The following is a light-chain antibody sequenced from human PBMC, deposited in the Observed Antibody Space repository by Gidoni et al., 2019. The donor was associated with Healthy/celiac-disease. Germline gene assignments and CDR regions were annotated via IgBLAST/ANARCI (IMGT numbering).Light chain of an antibody. CDR2: GSS. CDR3: QQYGSSPRYT. V-gene: IGKV3-20*01. CDR1: QSVSSSY. J-gene: IGKJ2*01. Sequence: EIVLTQSPGTLSLSPGERATLSCRASQSVSSSYLAWYQQKPGQAPRLLIYGSSSRATGIPDRFSGSGSGTDFTLTISRLEPEDLAVYYCQQYGSSPRYTFGQGTSWRSN.